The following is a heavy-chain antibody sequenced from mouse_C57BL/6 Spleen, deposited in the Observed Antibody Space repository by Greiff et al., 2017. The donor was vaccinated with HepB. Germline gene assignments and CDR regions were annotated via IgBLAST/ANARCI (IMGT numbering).Heavy chain of an antibody. CDR2: IYPGDGDT. Sequence: VQLQQSGPELVKPGASVKISCKASGYAFSSSWMNWVKQRPGKGLEWIGRIYPGDGDTNYNGKFKGKATLTADKSSSTAYMQLSSLTSEDSAVYFCARSTVVATDYWGRGTTLTVSS. V-gene: IGHV1-82*01. D-gene: IGHD1-1*01. CDR3: ARSTVVATDY. J-gene: IGHJ2*01. CDR1: GYAFSSSW.